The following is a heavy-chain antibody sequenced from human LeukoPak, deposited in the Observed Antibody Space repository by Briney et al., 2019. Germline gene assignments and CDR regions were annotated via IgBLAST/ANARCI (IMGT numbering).Heavy chain of an antibody. V-gene: IGHV1-2*04. J-gene: IGHJ5*02. CDR2: INPNSGGT. D-gene: IGHD4-17*01. CDR1: GYTFTGYY. CDR3: ARGPSGDYNNWFDP. Sequence: GASVRVSCKASGYTFTGYYMHWVRQAPGQGLEWMGWINPNSGGTNYAQKFQGWVTMTRDTSISTAYMELSRLRSDDTAVYYCARGPSGDYNNWFDPWGQGTLVTVSS.